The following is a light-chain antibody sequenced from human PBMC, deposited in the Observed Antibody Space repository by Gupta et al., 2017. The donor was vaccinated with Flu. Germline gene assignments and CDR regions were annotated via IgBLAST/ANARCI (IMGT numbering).Light chain of an antibody. CDR3: QQYDSYPYT. CDR2: RAS. CDR1: ESVDDW. V-gene: IGKV1-5*03. Sequence: QSPSNLSASLGDRVTITCRASESVDDWAAWIQHRPGKAPNVLIHRASTSESGVPSRFSGSGSGTEFSLTISSLQPDDSAIYFCQQYDSYPYTFGLGTRLEI. J-gene: IGKJ2*01.